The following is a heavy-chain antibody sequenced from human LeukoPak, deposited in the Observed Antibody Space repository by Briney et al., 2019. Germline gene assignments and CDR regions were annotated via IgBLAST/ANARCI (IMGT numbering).Heavy chain of an antibody. Sequence: SETLSLTCTVSGGSISSGDSYWSWIRQPPGKGLEWIGYIDYSGSTYYNPSLKSRVTIPVDTSKNQFSLKLSSVTAADTAVYYCARGATIAGNQDYWGQGTLVTVSS. CDR2: IDYSGST. V-gene: IGHV4-30-4*01. D-gene: IGHD6-13*01. CDR3: ARGATIAGNQDY. CDR1: GGSISSGDSY. J-gene: IGHJ4*02.